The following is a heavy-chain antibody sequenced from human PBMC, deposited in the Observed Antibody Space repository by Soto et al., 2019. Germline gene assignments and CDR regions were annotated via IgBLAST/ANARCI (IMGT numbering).Heavy chain of an antibody. J-gene: IGHJ4*02. CDR2: IRNDGSNE. CDR1: GFTFSNYG. D-gene: IGHD3-16*01. Sequence: PEGSLRLSCAASGFTFSNYGMHWVRQAPGKGLEWVAVIRNDGSNEYYADSVKGRFTISRDNPKHTLYLQMNSLRAEDTAVYYCAKGPAGGDTHRSADYWGQGALVTVSS. CDR3: AKGPAGGDTHRSADY. V-gene: IGHV3-30*18.